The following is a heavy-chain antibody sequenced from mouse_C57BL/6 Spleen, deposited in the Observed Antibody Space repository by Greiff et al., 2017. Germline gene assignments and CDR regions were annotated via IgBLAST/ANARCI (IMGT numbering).Heavy chain of an antibody. Sequence: EVQLQPSGPELVKPGASVQISCKASGYTFTDYYMNWVKQSQGKSLEWIGDINPNNGGTSYNQKFKGKATLTVDKSSSTAYMELRSLTSEDSAVDYCARSMVALTDYVDYWGQGTTLTVSS. CDR2: INPNNGGT. D-gene: IGHD1-1*02. CDR1: GYTFTDYY. J-gene: IGHJ2*01. CDR3: ARSMVALTDYVDY. V-gene: IGHV1-26*01.